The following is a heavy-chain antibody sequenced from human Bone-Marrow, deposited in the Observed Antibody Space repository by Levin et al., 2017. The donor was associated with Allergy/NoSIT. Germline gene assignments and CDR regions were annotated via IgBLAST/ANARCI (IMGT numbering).Heavy chain of an antibody. CDR2: ITTTSNYI. CDR1: GFPFRSYG. V-gene: IGHV3-21*01. D-gene: IGHD2-15*01. J-gene: IGHJ6*02. CDR3: ARAAGGGGRGGMDV. Sequence: GGSLRLSCATSGFPFRSYGMAWVRQAPGEGLEWVASITTTSNYIHYADSVKGRFTISRDNANSSVSLQKNRLRREDTAVYYCARAAGGGGRGGMDVWGQGTTVTVSS.